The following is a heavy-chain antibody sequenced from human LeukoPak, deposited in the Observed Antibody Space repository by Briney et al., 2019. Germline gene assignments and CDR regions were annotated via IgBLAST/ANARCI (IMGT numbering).Heavy chain of an antibody. Sequence: GGSLRLSCAASGFTFSTSAMSWVRQAPGKGLECVSAISGSGGSTHYVDSVKGRFTISRDNSKNTLFLQMNSLRAEDTAIYYCAKGTRVVVAAKGYSFDYWGQGTLVTVSS. V-gene: IGHV3-23*01. J-gene: IGHJ4*02. CDR3: AKGTRVVVAAKGYSFDY. CDR1: GFTFSTSA. CDR2: ISGSGGST. D-gene: IGHD2-15*01.